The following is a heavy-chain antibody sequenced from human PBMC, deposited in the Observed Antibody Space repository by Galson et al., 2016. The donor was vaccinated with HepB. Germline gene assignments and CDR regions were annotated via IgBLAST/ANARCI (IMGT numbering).Heavy chain of an antibody. Sequence: SLRLSCAASGFTFTSYSMNWVRQTPGKGPEWLSYIGSLGDNNIYYADSVRGRFTISRDNAKNSVYLQMNNLRDEETAVYYCTRVVGYCRGGGCYRWFDPWGQGTLVTVSS. D-gene: IGHD2-15*01. CDR3: TRVVGYCRGGGCYRWFDP. J-gene: IGHJ5*02. V-gene: IGHV3-48*02. CDR2: IGSLGDNNI. CDR1: GFTFTSYS.